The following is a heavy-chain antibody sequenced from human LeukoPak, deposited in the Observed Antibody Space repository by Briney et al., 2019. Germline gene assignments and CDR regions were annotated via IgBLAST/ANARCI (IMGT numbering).Heavy chain of an antibody. CDR3: ARVVGFLPSYYYYYMDV. V-gene: IGHV3-21*01. CDR1: GFTFSIYS. J-gene: IGHJ6*03. CDR2: ISSSSSYI. D-gene: IGHD2/OR15-2a*01. Sequence: PGGSLRLSCAASGFTFSIYSMNWVRQAPGKGLEWVSSISSSSSYIYYADSVKGRFTISRDNAKNSLYLQMNSLRAEDTAVYYCARVVGFLPSYYYYYMDVWGKGTTVTVSS.